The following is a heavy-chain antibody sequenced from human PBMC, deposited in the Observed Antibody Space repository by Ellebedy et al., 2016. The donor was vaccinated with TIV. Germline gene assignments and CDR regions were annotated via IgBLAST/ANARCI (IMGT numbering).Heavy chain of an antibody. J-gene: IGHJ4*02. D-gene: IGHD6-13*01. CDR2: ISGSGGST. CDR1: GFTFSSYA. CDR3: AKLAGGRWEQQLVG. V-gene: IGHV3-23*01. Sequence: GGSLRLXXAASGFTFSSYAMSWVRQAPGKGLEWVSAISGSGGSTYYADSVKGRFTISRDNSKNTLYLQMNSLRAEDTAVYYCAKLAGGRWEQQLVGWGQGTLVTVSS.